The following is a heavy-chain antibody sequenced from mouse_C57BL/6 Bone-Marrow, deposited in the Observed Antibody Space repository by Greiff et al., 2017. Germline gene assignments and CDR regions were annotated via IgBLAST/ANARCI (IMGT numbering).Heavy chain of an antibody. CDR3: ARRYYYGSSYLGFAY. CDR2: LYPGDGDT. J-gene: IGHJ3*01. Sequence: ESGAELVKPGASVKISCKASGYAFSSYWMNWVKQRPGKGLEWIGQLYPGDGDTNYNGKFKGKATLTADKSSSTAYMQLSSLTSEDSAVYFCARRYYYGSSYLGFAYWGQGTLVTVSA. V-gene: IGHV1-80*01. CDR1: GYAFSSYW. D-gene: IGHD1-1*01.